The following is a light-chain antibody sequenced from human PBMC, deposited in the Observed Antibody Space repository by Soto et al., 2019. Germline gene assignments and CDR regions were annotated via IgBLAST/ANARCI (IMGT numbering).Light chain of an antibody. V-gene: IGLV2-14*01. CDR3: NSYTSSGTRV. J-gene: IGLJ2*01. CDR1: SSDVGGHNH. Sequence: QSALTQPASVSGSPGQSITISCTGTSSDVGGHNHVSWFQQHPGKAPKLMIYDVSNRPSGVSNRFSGSKSGNTASLTISGIQAEDEVDYYCNSYTSSGTRVFGGGTKLTVL. CDR2: DVS.